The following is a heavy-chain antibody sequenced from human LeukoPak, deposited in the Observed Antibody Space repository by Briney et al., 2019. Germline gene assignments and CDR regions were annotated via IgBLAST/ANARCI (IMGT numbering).Heavy chain of an antibody. CDR2: IYYSGST. D-gene: IGHD1/OR15-1a*01. Sequence: KSSETLSLTCTVSGGSISSYYWSWIRQPPGKGLEWIGYIYYSGSTNYNPSLKSRVTISVDTSKNQFSLKLSSVTAADTAVYYCAKNKKHCGQATLVTVSS. V-gene: IGHV4-59*08. CDR3: AKNKKH. CDR1: GGSISSYY. J-gene: IGHJ4*02.